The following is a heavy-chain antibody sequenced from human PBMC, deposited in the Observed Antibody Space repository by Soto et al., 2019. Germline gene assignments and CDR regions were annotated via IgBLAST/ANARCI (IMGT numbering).Heavy chain of an antibody. Sequence: QVQLVESGGGLVKPGGSLRLSCAVSGVTFSDCYMNWIRQAPGKGLEWVSYISSSVTSINYAGSVKGRFTISRDNAKNSLYLQMNSLRAEDTAMYYCARVRFGEWGYAMDVWGQGTTVTVSS. D-gene: IGHD3-10*01. V-gene: IGHV3-11*01. CDR2: ISSSVTSI. CDR1: GVTFSDCY. J-gene: IGHJ6*02. CDR3: ARVRFGEWGYAMDV.